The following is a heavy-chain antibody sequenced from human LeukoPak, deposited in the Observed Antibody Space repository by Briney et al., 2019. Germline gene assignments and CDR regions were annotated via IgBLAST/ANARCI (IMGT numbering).Heavy chain of an antibody. D-gene: IGHD3-10*01. CDR3: ATDDYYGSGSYSFDY. CDR2: ISYDGSNK. CDR1: GFTFSSYG. J-gene: IGHJ4*02. Sequence: GRSLRLSCAASGFTFSSYGMHWVRQAPGKGLEWVAVISYDGSNKYYADSMKGRFTISRDNSKNTLYLQMNSLRAEDAAVYYCATDDYYGSGSYSFDYWGQGTLVTVSS. V-gene: IGHV3-30*03.